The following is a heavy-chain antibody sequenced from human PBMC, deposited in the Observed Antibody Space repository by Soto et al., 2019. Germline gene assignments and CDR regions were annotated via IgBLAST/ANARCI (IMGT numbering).Heavy chain of an antibody. J-gene: IGHJ3*02. Sequence: GGSLRLSCAASGFTFSSYGMHWVRQAPGKGLEWVAVISYDGSNKYYADSVKGRFTISRDNSKNTLYLQMKSLRAEDTAVYYCPKERTGAFDIWGQGTMVTVSS. D-gene: IGHD1-1*01. V-gene: IGHV3-30*18. CDR1: GFTFSSYG. CDR2: ISYDGSNK. CDR3: PKERTGAFDI.